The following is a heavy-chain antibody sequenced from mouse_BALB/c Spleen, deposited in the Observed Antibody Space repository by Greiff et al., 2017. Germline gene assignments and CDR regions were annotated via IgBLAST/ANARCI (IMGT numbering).Heavy chain of an antibody. V-gene: IGHV2-2*02. Sequence: VKLVESGPGLVQPSQSLSITCTVSGFSLTSYGVHWVRQSPGKGLEWLGVIWSGGSTDYNAAFISRLSISKDNSKSQVFFKMNSLQANDTAIYYCARNWAAHWYFDVWGAGTTVTVSS. CDR3: ARNWAAHWYFDV. J-gene: IGHJ1*01. CDR2: IWSGGST. CDR1: GFSLTSYG.